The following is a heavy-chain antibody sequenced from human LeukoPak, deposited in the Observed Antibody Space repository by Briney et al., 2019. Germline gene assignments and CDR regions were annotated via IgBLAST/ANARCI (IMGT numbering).Heavy chain of an antibody. V-gene: IGHV3-23*01. CDR3: AKGAGQWPLHDAFDI. D-gene: IGHD6-19*01. J-gene: IGHJ3*02. Sequence: GGSLRLSCAASGFTFSSYAMSWVRQAPGKGLEWVSGIRGSGGSTNYADSVKGRFTISRDNSKNTLYLQMNSLRAEDTAVYYCAKGAGQWPLHDAFDIWGQGTMVTVSS. CDR1: GFTFSSYA. CDR2: IRGSGGST.